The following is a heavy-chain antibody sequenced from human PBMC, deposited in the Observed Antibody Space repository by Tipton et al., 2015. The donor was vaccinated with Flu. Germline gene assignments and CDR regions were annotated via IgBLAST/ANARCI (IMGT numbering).Heavy chain of an antibody. Sequence: QMQLVQSGVEVKKPGASVKVSCKASGYTFTNFGITWVRQAPGQGLEWMGWISGYNGDTNYAEKLQGRATMTTDASTHTAYMELRSRKSDDTAMYYCARDRGSYIIHLEYRHYYGMDVWGQGTPVTVSS. CDR3: ARDRGSYIIHLEYRHYYGMDV. CDR1: GYTFTNFG. CDR2: ISGYNGDT. D-gene: IGHD1-26*01. V-gene: IGHV1-18*01. J-gene: IGHJ6*02.